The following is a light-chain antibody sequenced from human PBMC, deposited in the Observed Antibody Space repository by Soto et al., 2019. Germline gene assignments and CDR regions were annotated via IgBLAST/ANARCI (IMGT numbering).Light chain of an antibody. V-gene: IGKV3-11*01. CDR2: DAS. J-gene: IGKJ3*01. CDR1: QSVNSY. CDR3: QQRSNWPPLT. Sequence: EIVLTQSPATLSLSPGERATLSCRASQSVNSYLAWYQQKPCQAPRLLIYDASNRATGIPARFSGSGSGTDFTLTISSLETEDFAVYYCQQRSNWPPLTFGPGTKVDIK.